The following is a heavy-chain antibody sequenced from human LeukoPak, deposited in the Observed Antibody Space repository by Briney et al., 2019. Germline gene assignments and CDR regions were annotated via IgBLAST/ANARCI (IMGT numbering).Heavy chain of an antibody. V-gene: IGHV3-15*01. D-gene: IGHD3-3*01. J-gene: IGHJ3*02. CDR2: IRSKTDGGTT. Sequence: GGSLRLSCAASGFTLSNACMNRVRQAPGKGLEWVGSIRSKTDGGTTDYAAPVKGRFTISRDDSKNTLYLQMNSLKTEDTAVYYCTTDQRITVFGVVVNDHGAFDIWGQGTMVTVSS. CDR1: GFTLSNAC. CDR3: TTDQRITVFGVVVNDHGAFDI.